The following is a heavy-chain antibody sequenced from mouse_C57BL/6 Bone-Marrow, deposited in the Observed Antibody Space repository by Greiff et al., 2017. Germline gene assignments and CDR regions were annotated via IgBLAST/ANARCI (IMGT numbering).Heavy chain of an antibody. V-gene: IGHV1-69*01. J-gene: IGHJ2*01. Sequence: VQLQQPGAELVMPGASVKLSCKASGYTFASYWMHWVKQRPGQGLEWIGEIDPSDSYTNYNQKFKGKSTLTVDKSSSTAYMQLSSLTSEDSAVYYCARNRAAQAYRYYFDYWGQGTTLTVSS. CDR3: ARNRAAQAYRYYFDY. CDR2: IDPSDSYT. CDR1: GYTFASYW. D-gene: IGHD3-2*02.